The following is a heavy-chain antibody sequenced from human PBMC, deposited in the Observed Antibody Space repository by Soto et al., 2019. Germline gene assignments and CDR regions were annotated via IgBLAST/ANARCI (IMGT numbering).Heavy chain of an antibody. CDR1: GGSVSSGDYY. V-gene: IGHV4-61*08. Sequence: SETLSLTCTVSGGSVSSGDYYWIWIRQPPGKGVEWIGYIYYSGNTNYNASIKSRVIISVDTSKNLFSLKLTAVTAADTAVYYCARIPVDTSMIYWLDPWGQGTLVTVSS. D-gene: IGHD5-18*01. J-gene: IGHJ5*02. CDR3: ARIPVDTSMIYWLDP. CDR2: IYYSGNT.